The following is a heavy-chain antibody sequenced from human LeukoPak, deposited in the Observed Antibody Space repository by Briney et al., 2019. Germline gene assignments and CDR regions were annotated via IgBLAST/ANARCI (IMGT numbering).Heavy chain of an antibody. CDR3: ARAGSGSYYNPFDY. D-gene: IGHD3-10*01. CDR2: ISSSSSYI. J-gene: IGHJ4*02. V-gene: IGHV3-21*01. Sequence: TGGSLRLSCAASGFTFSSYSMNWVRQAPGKGLEWVSSISSSSSYIYYADSVKGRFTISRDNAKNSLYLQMNSLRAEDTAVYYCARAGSGSYYNPFDYWGQGTLVTVSS. CDR1: GFTFSSYS.